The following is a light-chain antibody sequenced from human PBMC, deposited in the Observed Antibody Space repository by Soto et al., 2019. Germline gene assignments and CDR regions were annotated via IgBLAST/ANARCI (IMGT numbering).Light chain of an antibody. V-gene: IGKV3-20*01. Sequence: EIVLTQSPGTLSLSPGERATLSCRASQSVSSSHLGWYQQKPGQAPRLLIYDTSSRATGIPERFSGSGSGTDFTLTISRLEPEDFAVYYCQQYETSSWTFGQRSKVEMK. J-gene: IGKJ1*01. CDR1: QSVSSSH. CDR3: QQYETSSWT. CDR2: DTS.